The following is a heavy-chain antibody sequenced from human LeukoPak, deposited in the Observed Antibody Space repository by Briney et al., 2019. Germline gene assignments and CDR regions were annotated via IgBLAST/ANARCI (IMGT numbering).Heavy chain of an antibody. CDR3: ARIPKTTYFDY. V-gene: IGHV3-53*01. CDR2: IYSGGST. D-gene: IGHD4-17*01. Sequence: PGGSLRLSCAASGFTVSSKYMSWVRQAPGKGLEWVSVIYSGGSTDYADSVKGRFTISRDNSENTLHPQMNSLRAEDTAVYYCARIPKTTYFDYWGQGTLVTVSS. J-gene: IGHJ4*02. CDR1: GFTVSSKY.